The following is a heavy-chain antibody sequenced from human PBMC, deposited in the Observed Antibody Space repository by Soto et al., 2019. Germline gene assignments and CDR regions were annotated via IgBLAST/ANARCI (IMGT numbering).Heavy chain of an antibody. CDR1: GGSFSGYY. Sequence: QVQLQQWGAGLLKPSETLSLTCAVYGGSFSGYYWSWIRQPPGKGLEWIGEINHSGSTNYNPSLKRQVTISVDTSQNQFSLKLSSVTAADTAVYYCARRRLWFGELSSIWFDPWGQGTLVTVSS. CDR2: INHSGST. D-gene: IGHD3-10*01. CDR3: ARRRLWFGELSSIWFDP. J-gene: IGHJ5*02. V-gene: IGHV4-34*01.